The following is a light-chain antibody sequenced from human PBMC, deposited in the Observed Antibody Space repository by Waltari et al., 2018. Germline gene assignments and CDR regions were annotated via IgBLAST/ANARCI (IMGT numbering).Light chain of an antibody. J-gene: IGKJ4*01. CDR3: QLYGNSPVVT. Sequence: EIVLTQSPGTLSLSPGEIATLSCRASQSVSSSYLAWYQQKPGQAPRLLMYGTSTRAAGIPDRYSGSGSGTDFSLTISRLDPEDFAVYYCQLYGNSPVVTFGGGTKVEIK. CDR2: GTS. CDR1: QSVSSSY. V-gene: IGKV3-20*01.